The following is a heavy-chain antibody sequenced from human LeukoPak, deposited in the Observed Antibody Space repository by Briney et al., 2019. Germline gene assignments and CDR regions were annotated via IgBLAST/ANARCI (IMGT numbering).Heavy chain of an antibody. CDR3: AREITGTRGVDY. J-gene: IGHJ4*02. V-gene: IGHV4-4*07. CDR1: GDSSSSYF. D-gene: IGHD1-7*01. Sequence: SETLSLTCTVSGDSSSSYFWSWIRQPAGKGLEWIGRMYTSGITNSNPSLKSRVTMSVDTSKNQFSLNLTSVTAADTAVYYCAREITGTRGVDYWGQGILVTVSS. CDR2: MYTSGIT.